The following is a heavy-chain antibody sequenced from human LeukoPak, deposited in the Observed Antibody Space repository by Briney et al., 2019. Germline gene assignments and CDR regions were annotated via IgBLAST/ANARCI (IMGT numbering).Heavy chain of an antibody. Sequence: GGSLRLSCAASGVVVSTNYMTWVRLPPGKGLEWVSVIYKDGRTFYTDSVKGRFTISRDNSKNTVYLQMSSLRVEDTAVYYCAKSLTYYHENSDSIWGQGTLVTVSS. V-gene: IGHV3-53*01. J-gene: IGHJ4*02. D-gene: IGHD3-22*01. CDR2: IYKDGRT. CDR3: AKSLTYYHENSDSI. CDR1: GVVVSTNY.